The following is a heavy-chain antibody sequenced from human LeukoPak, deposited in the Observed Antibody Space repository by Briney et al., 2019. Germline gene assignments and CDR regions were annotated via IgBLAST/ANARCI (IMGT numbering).Heavy chain of an antibody. V-gene: IGHV1-69*05. CDR2: IIPIFGTA. CDR3: ARLAVAGTGRYYYMDV. J-gene: IGHJ6*03. D-gene: IGHD6-19*01. Sequence: SVKVSCKASGGTFSSYAISWVRQAPGQGLEWMGGIIPIFGTANYAQKFQGRVTITTDDSTSTAYMELSSLRSEDTAVYYCARLAVAGTGRYYYMDVWGKGTTVTVSS. CDR1: GGTFSSYA.